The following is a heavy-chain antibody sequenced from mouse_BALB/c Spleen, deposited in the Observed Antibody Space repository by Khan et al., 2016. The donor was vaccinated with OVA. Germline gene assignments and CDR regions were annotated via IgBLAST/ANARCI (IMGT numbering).Heavy chain of an antibody. CDR3: ARHREPDYFDY. J-gene: IGHJ2*01. V-gene: IGHV2-9*02. Sequence: VQLVESGPGLVAPSQSLSITCTVSGFSLTSHGVHWVRQPPGKGLEWLGVIWAGGSTNYNSALMSRLSISKDSSKSQVFLKMNSLQTDDTAIYYCARHREPDYFDYWGQGTTLTVSS. CDR2: IWAGGST. CDR1: GFSLTSHG.